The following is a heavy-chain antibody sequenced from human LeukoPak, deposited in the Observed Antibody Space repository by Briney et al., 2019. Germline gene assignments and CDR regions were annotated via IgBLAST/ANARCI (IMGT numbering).Heavy chain of an antibody. V-gene: IGHV4-34*01. CDR3: ARGIVGATGNWFDP. CDR2: IYYSGST. CDR1: GGSFSGYY. J-gene: IGHJ5*02. D-gene: IGHD1-26*01. Sequence: PSETLSLTCAVYGGSFSGYYWSWIRQPPGKGLEWIGSIYYSGSTYYNPSLKSRVTISVNTSKNQFSLKLSSVTAADTAVYYCARGIVGATGNWFDPWGQGTLVTVSS.